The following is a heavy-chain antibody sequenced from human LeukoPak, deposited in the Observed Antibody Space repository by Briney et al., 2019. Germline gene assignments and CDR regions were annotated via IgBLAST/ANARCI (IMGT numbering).Heavy chain of an antibody. CDR3: ARLDYYDSSARDY. CDR1: GFTFSSYS. J-gene: IGHJ4*02. D-gene: IGHD3-22*01. Sequence: PGGSLRLSXAASGFTFSSYSMNWVRQAPGKGLEWVSYISSSSSTIYYADSVKGRFTISRDNAKNSLYLQMNSLRAEDTAVHYCARLDYYDSSARDYWGQGTLVTVSS. V-gene: IGHV3-48*01. CDR2: ISSSSSTI.